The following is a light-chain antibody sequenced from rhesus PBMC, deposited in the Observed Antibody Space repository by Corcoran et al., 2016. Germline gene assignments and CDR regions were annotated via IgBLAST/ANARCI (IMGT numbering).Light chain of an antibody. V-gene: IGKV1-33*02. CDR2: AAS. J-gene: IGKJ1*01. Sequence: DIQMSQSPSYLSASVGDKVTITCRASQGLSNALAWYPKKPGKASKLLIYAASSLESGVPSRVSVSRYGTDFTLTISSLQPEDFATYYCQQGYSTPWTFGQGTKVEIK. CDR1: QGLSNA. CDR3: QQGYSTPWT.